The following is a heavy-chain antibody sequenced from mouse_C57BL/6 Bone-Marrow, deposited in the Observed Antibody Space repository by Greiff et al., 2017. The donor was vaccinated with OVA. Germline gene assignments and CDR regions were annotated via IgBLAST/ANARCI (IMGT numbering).Heavy chain of an antibody. CDR1: GYTFTSYW. CDR3: ARSPNYYGSRGYFDY. D-gene: IGHD1-1*01. Sequence: VQLQQPGAELVKPGASVKVSCKASGYTFTSYWMHWVKQRPGQGLEWIGRIHPSDSDTNYNQKFKGKATLTVDKSSSTAYMQLSSLTSEDSAVYFCARSPNYYGSRGYFDYWGQGTTLTVSS. J-gene: IGHJ2*01. V-gene: IGHV1-74*04. CDR2: IHPSDSDT.